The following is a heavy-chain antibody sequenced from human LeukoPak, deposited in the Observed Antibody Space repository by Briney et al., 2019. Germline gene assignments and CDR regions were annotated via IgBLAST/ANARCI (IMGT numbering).Heavy chain of an antibody. D-gene: IGHD4-17*01. CDR2: IIGSGDRT. V-gene: IGHV3-23*01. CDR1: GFTFSSYA. CDR3: ATDYGDSPAY. Sequence: GGSLRLSCAASGFTFSSYAMSWVLQAPGMGLEWVSVIIGSGDRTYYADSVKGRFTISRDNSKNTLYLQMNSLRAEDTAVYYCATDYGDSPAYWGQGTLVTVSS. J-gene: IGHJ4*02.